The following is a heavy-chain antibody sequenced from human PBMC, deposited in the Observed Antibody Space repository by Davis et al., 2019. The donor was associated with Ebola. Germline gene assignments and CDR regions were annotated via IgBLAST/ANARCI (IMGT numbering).Heavy chain of an antibody. CDR1: GFTFRSYE. V-gene: IGHV3-48*03. D-gene: IGHD3-10*01. J-gene: IGHJ4*02. CDR2: ISESGNTI. Sequence: GESLKISCAASGFTFRSYEMNWVRQAPGKGLEWVAYISESGNTIYYADSVKGRFTISRDNAKNTLFLQMNSLRAEDTAVYYCARDGENYSDLDYWGQGTLVTVSS. CDR3: ARDGENYSDLDY.